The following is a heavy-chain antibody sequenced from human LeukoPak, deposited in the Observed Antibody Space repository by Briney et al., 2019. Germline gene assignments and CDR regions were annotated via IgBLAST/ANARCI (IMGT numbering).Heavy chain of an antibody. CDR1: GTSITSYF. Sequence: SETLSLTCTVTGTSITSYFWNGIRQAAGQGPAWIGYGHYRGYTKYNPPLNSRVTISVDTTQNQFSLRLSSVTAADTAVYFCAKWASDKRAFDLWGQGTLVTVSS. CDR2: GHYRGYT. J-gene: IGHJ4*02. V-gene: IGHV4-59*08. CDR3: AKWASDKRAFDL. D-gene: IGHD2-8*01.